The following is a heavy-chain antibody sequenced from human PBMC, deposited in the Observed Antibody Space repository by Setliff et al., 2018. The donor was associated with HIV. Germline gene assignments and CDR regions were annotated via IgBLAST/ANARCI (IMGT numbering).Heavy chain of an antibody. CDR1: GFIFNNYA. Sequence: SLRLSCEGSGFIFNNYAMHWVRLRPGKGLEWVSGISWNSDIMDYADSVRGRFIISRDNVKNSLHLQMNSLTSEDTALYYCVKDGSGTGRNFFYMDVWGKGTTVTVSS. CDR2: ISWNSDIM. V-gene: IGHV3-9*01. CDR3: VKDGSGTGRNFFYMDV. J-gene: IGHJ6*03. D-gene: IGHD3-9*01.